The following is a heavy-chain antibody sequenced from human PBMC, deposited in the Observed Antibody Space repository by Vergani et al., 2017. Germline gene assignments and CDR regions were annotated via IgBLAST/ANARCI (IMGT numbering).Heavy chain of an antibody. CDR3: ARDGGFGELMMDY. CDR2: IYYSGST. V-gene: IGHV4-61*01. D-gene: IGHD3-10*01. J-gene: IGHJ4*02. Sequence: QVQLQESGPGLVKPSQTLSLTCTVSGGSISSGSYYWSWIRQPPGKGLEWIGYIYYSGSTNYNPSLKSRVTISVDTSKNQFSLKLSSVTAADTAVYYCARDGGFGELMMDYWGQGTLVTVSS. CDR1: GGSISSGSYY.